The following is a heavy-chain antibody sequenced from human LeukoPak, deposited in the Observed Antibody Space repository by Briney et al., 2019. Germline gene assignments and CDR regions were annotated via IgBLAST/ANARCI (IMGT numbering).Heavy chain of an antibody. J-gene: IGHJ4*02. V-gene: IGHV4-59*08. CDR1: GGSISIYY. Sequence: PSETLSLTCTVSGGSISIYYWSWIRQPPGKGLEWIGSIYHSGSTTYNPSLKSRVTISADTSKNQFSLKVRSVTDADAAVYYCARNSSGWFFDYWGQGTLVTVSS. CDR2: IYHSGST. CDR3: ARNSSGWFFDY. D-gene: IGHD6-19*01.